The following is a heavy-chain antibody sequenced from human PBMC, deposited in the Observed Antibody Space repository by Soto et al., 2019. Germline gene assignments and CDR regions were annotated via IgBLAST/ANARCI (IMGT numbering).Heavy chain of an antibody. J-gene: IGHJ2*01. CDR3: ATGGSYCSTTGCLYWYLDL. D-gene: IGHD2-2*01. CDR1: GGSISSNTW. CDR2: IYHSGTT. Sequence: QVQLQESGPGLLEPSGTLSLTCAVSGGSISSNTWWSCVRQPPGKGLEWIGEIYHSGTTNYNPSLKWRVSISVDKSKTQFSLKVNSVTAEDTAVYYCATGGSYCSTTGCLYWYLDLWGRGTQVSV. V-gene: IGHV4-4*02.